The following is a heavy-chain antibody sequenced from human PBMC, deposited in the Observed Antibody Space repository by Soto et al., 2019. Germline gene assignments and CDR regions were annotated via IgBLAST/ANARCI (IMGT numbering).Heavy chain of an antibody. D-gene: IGHD3-10*01. CDR1: GFSFSNFP. Sequence: EVQLLESGGGLVQPGGSLRLSCVASGFSFSNFPMSWVRQAPGEGLEWVSSFTPTGGGTFYADSLGGRFTISRDDSKNTLYLQMNSLRAEDTAVYYCAKEYYYGSGGAYDIWGQGTMVTVSS. J-gene: IGHJ3*02. V-gene: IGHV3-23*01. CDR3: AKEYYYGSGGAYDI. CDR2: FTPTGGGT.